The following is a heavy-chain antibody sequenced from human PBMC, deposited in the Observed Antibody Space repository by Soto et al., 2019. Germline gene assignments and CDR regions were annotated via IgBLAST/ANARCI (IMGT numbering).Heavy chain of an antibody. CDR2: INHSGST. J-gene: IGHJ6*02. D-gene: IGHD3-3*01. V-gene: IGHV4-34*01. Sequence: TLSLTCAVYGGSFSGYYWSWIRQPPGKGLEWIGEINHSGSTNYNPSLKSRVTISVDTSKNQFSLKLSSVTAADTAVYYCARTPYYDFWSGYYRTYYGMDVWGQGTTVTVSS. CDR3: ARTPYYDFWSGYYRTYYGMDV. CDR1: GGSFSGYY.